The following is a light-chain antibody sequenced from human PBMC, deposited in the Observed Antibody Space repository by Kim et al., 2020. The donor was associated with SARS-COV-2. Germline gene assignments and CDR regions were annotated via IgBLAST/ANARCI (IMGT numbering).Light chain of an antibody. CDR2: GAY. CDR1: QSVTSNY. Sequence: LSPWEIAHLSCRASQSVTSNYLAWYPQEPGQAPRVLIYGAYNRATGIPDRFSGSGSETDFTLNISRLEPEDFAVYYCQQSETSRAFGQGNKVDIK. CDR3: QQSETSRA. V-gene: IGKV3-20*01. J-gene: IGKJ1*01.